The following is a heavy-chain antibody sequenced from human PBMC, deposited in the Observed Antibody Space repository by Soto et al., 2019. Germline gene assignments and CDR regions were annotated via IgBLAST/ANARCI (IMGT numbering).Heavy chain of an antibody. D-gene: IGHD6-19*01. CDR3: AIDYSSGRDIYYYYGMDV. V-gene: IGHV3-33*01. CDR1: GFTFSSYV. J-gene: IGHJ6*02. CDR2: IWYDGNNK. Sequence: GGSLRLSCAASGFTFSSYVMHWVRQAPGKGLEWVAVIWYDGNNKYYADSVKGRFTISRDKSKSTLYLEMNSLRAEDTAVYYCAIDYSSGRDIYYYYGMDVWGQGTRVTVSS.